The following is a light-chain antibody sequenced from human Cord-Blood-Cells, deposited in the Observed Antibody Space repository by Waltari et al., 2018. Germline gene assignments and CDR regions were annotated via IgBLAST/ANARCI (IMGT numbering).Light chain of an antibody. CDR3: SSYTSSSTLV. Sequence: QSALTHPASVSVSPGQSITIPCTGTSSDGGGYNYVSWYQQHPGKAPKLMIYDVSNRPSGVSNRFSGSKSGNTTSLTISGLQAEDEADYYCSSYTSSSTLVFGGGTKLTVL. J-gene: IGLJ2*01. CDR2: DVS. V-gene: IGLV2-14*01. CDR1: SSDGGGYNY.